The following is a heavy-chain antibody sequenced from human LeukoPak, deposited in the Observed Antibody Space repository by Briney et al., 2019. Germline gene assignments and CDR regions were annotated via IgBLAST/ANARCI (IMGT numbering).Heavy chain of an antibody. CDR2: IYSGGST. Sequence: GGSLRLSCAASGFTVSSNYMSWVRQAPGKGLEWVSVIYSGGSTYYADSVKGRFTISRDNSKNTLYLQMNSLRAEDTAVYYCARGSYYYGSGSYPRDYWGQGTLVTVSS. CDR3: ARGSYYYGSGSYPRDY. CDR1: GFTVSSNY. D-gene: IGHD3-10*01. V-gene: IGHV3-66*01. J-gene: IGHJ4*02.